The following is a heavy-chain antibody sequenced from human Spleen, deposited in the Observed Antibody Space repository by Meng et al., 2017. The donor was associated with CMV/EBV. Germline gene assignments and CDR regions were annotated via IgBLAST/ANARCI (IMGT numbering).Heavy chain of an antibody. CDR3: AIPIAVAGTHDY. J-gene: IGHJ4*02. Sequence: GGSLRLSCAASGFTFSSYAMSWVRQAPGKGLEWVSAISGSGDSTYYADSVKGRFTVSRDNSKNTLYLQMNGLRTDDTAVYYCAIPIAVAGTHDYWGQGTLVTVS. D-gene: IGHD6-19*01. V-gene: IGHV3-23*01. CDR1: GFTFSSYA. CDR2: ISGSGDST.